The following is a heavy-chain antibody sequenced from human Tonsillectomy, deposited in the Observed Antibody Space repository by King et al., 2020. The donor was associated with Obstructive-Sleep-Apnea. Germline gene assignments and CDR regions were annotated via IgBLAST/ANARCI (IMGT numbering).Heavy chain of an antibody. CDR3: ARDRGYYYGMDV. CDR2: ISYDGSNK. J-gene: IGHJ6*02. Sequence: VQLVESGGGVVQPGRSLRLFCAASGFTLSSHAMHWVRQAPGKGLEWMAVISYDGSNKYYADSVKGRLTISRDYSKNTLYLQMNSLRAEDTAVYYCARDRGYYYGMDVWGQGTTVTVSS. CDR1: GFTLSSHA. V-gene: IGHV3-30*04. D-gene: IGHD3-10*01.